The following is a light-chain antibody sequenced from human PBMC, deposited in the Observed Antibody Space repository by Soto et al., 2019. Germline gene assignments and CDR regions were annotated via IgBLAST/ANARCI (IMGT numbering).Light chain of an antibody. J-gene: IGKJ1*01. Sequence: EIQTAQSPSTVSVCVGDSVNIAFRASQTISSWLVWYQQKPGKAPKLLIYKASTLKSGVPSRFSGSGSGTEFTLTISSLQPDDFATYHCQLYNSYSETFGQGTKVDIK. V-gene: IGKV1-5*03. CDR2: KAS. CDR1: QTISSW. CDR3: QLYNSYSET.